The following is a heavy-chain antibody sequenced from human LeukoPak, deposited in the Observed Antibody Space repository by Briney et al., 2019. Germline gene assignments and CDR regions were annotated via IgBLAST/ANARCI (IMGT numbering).Heavy chain of an antibody. J-gene: IGHJ4*02. CDR1: GFIFSSYG. CDR2: IHYDGSNE. Sequence: GGSLRLSCAASGFIFSSYGMHWVRQAPGKGLEWVAFIHYDGSNEYYADSVKGRFTISRDDSRNTLYLQMNSLRAEDTALYYCAKNHRDAGDYWGQGTLVTVSS. CDR3: AKNHRDAGDY. D-gene: IGHD2-2*01. V-gene: IGHV3-30*02.